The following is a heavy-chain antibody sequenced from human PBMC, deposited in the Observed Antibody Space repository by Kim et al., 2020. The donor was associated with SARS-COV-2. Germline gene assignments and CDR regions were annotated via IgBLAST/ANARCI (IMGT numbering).Heavy chain of an antibody. CDR1: GLAFSSYA. CDR2: ITGSGGST. Sequence: GGSLRLSCAASGLAFSSYALSWVRQAPGKGLEWVSTITGSGGSTYYADSVKGRFTISRDNSKNTLYLQMSSLRAEDTALYYCASGIVGTIIGAHWGQGTLVTVSS. CDR3: ASGIVGTIIGAH. D-gene: IGHD1-26*01. V-gene: IGHV3-23*01. J-gene: IGHJ4*02.